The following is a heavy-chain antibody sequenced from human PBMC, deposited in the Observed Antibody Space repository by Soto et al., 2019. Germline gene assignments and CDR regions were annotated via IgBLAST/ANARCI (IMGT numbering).Heavy chain of an antibody. CDR2: IYYSGST. CDR3: ARGLFRYDRSYSGSYYLDY. V-gene: IGHV4-31*03. Sequence: QVQLQESGPGLVKPSQTLSLTCTVSGGSISSGGYYWSWIRQHPGKGLEWIGYIYYSGSTYYNPSLKSRVTISVDTSKNQFSLKLSSVTAADTAVYYCARGLFRYDRSYSGSYYLDYWGQGTLVTVSS. J-gene: IGHJ4*02. D-gene: IGHD1-26*01. CDR1: GGSISSGGYY.